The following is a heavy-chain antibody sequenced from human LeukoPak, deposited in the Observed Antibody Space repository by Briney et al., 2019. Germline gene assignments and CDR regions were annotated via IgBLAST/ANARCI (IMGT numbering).Heavy chain of an antibody. CDR1: GFTFSSYR. CDR2: ISSSSNYI. CDR3: ARAPGDTVD. J-gene: IGHJ4*02. D-gene: IGHD7-27*01. Sequence: GGSLRLSCAASGFTFSSYRMDWVRQAPGKGLEWVSSISSSSNYIYYADSVRGRFTLSRANAKNSMYLQMNSLRAEDTAVYYCARAPGDTVDWGQGTLVTVSS. V-gene: IGHV3-21*01.